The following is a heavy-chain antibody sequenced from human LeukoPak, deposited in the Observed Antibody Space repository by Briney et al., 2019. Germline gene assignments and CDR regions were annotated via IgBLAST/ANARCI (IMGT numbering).Heavy chain of an antibody. CDR3: ARYGRWGTSQEFDY. CDR2: IWYDGSNK. V-gene: IGHV3-33*08. J-gene: IGHJ4*02. D-gene: IGHD2-2*01. Sequence: GGSLRLSCAASGFTFSSYGMHWVRQAPGKGLEWVAVIWYDGSNKYYADSVKGRFTISRDNSKNTLYLQMNSLRAEDTAVYYCARYGRWGTSQEFDYWGQGTLVTVSS. CDR1: GFTFSSYG.